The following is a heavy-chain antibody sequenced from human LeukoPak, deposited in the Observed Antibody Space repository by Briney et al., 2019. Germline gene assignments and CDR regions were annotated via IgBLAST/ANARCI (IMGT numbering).Heavy chain of an antibody. CDR2: IYYSGST. CDR3: ASQGSGWSHFDY. J-gene: IGHJ4*02. CDR1: GGSISSYY. V-gene: IGHV4-59*01. D-gene: IGHD6-19*01. Sequence: SETLSLTCTVSGGSISSYYWSWIRQPPGKGLVWIGYIYYSGSTNYNPSLKSRVTISVDTSKNQFSLKLSSVTAADTAVYYCASQGSGWSHFDYWGQGTLVTVSS.